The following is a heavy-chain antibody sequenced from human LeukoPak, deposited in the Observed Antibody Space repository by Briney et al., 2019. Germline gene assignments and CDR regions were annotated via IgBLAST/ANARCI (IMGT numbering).Heavy chain of an antibody. D-gene: IGHD6-13*01. Sequence: SETLSLTCTVSGFSISGGYYWGWIRPPPGKGLEWIGSIYHSGSSYYNPSLKSRVTISVDTSKNQFSLKLSSVTAADTAVYYCARRRAAAGHGYYYYMDAWGKGTTVTVSS. CDR2: IYHSGSS. CDR3: ARRRAAAGHGYYYYMDA. V-gene: IGHV4-38-2*02. J-gene: IGHJ6*03. CDR1: GFSISGGYY.